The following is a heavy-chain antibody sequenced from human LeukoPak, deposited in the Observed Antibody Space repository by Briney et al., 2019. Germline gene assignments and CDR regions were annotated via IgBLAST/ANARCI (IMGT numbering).Heavy chain of an antibody. CDR2: MNPNSGNT. Sequence: ASVKVSCKASGYTFTSYGISWVRQAPGQGLEWMGWMNPNSGNTGYAQKFQGRVTITRNTSISTAYMELSSLRSEDTAVYYCARVEGNDAFDIWGQGTMVTVSS. J-gene: IGHJ3*02. D-gene: IGHD3-10*01. CDR3: ARVEGNDAFDI. V-gene: IGHV1-8*03. CDR1: GYTFTSYG.